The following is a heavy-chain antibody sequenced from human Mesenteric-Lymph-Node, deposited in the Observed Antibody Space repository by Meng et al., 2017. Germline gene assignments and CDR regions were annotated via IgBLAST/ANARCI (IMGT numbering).Heavy chain of an antibody. D-gene: IGHD3-10*01. Sequence: GRLGGAGGGVVQPGSSLGLSCAASGFTFSSYGMHWVRQAPGKGLDWVAIIWYDGSNKYYADSVKGRFTISRDNSKNTLYLQMNSLRAEDTAVYYCARDVYSVTMVRGVIMGPVDPWGQGTLVTVSS. CDR2: IWYDGSNK. J-gene: IGHJ5*02. CDR3: ARDVYSVTMVRGVIMGPVDP. CDR1: GFTFSSYG. V-gene: IGHV3-33*08.